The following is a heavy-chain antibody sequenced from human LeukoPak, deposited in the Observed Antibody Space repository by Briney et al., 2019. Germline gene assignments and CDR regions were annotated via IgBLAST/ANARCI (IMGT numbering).Heavy chain of an antibody. CDR3: ARDAYSSGWYETRFDY. CDR1: GASISSYY. Sequence: PSETLSLTCTVSGASISSYYWSWIRQPAGKGLEWIGRIYTSGSTNYNPSLKSRVTMSVDTSKNQFSLKLSSVTAADTAVYYCARDAYSSGWYETRFDYWGQGTLVTVSS. CDR2: IYTSGST. V-gene: IGHV4-4*07. D-gene: IGHD6-19*01. J-gene: IGHJ4*02.